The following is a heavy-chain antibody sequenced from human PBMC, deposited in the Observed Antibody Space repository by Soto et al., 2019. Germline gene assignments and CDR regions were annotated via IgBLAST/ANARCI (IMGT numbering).Heavy chain of an antibody. CDR3: ARHVDSTRAYYFDY. J-gene: IGHJ4*02. Sequence: SETLSLTCAVSGASFSGSYWSWIRQPPGKGLEWIGYAYYSGTTVYNPSLKSRVSISVDTSKKHVSLRLNSVTAADTAVYYCARHVDSTRAYYFDYWGQGTLVTVSS. CDR2: AYYSGTT. V-gene: IGHV4-59*13. CDR1: GASFSGSY. D-gene: IGHD5-18*01.